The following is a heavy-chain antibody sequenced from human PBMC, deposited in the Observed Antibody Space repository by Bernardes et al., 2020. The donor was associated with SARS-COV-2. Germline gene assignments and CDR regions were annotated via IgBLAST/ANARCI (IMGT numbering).Heavy chain of an antibody. CDR3: ASSVWGDSSWHFDL. Sequence: SETLSLTCTVSGASISSHYWNWVRQPPGKGLEWIGFIYYRGNTNYNPSLKSRVIISVDTSKSQFSLNLNSVTAADTAVYYCASSVWGDSSWHFDLWGRGTLVTVSS. D-gene: IGHD6-6*01. CDR1: GASISSHY. J-gene: IGHJ2*01. CDR2: IYYRGNT. V-gene: IGHV4-59*11.